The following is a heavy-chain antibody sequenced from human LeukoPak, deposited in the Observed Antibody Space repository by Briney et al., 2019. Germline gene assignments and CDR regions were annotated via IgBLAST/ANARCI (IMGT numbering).Heavy chain of an antibody. D-gene: IGHD6-13*01. CDR2: IFGGGSPS. CDR1: GFTFSSYT. CDR3: AKALEAAGGS. J-gene: IGHJ1*01. V-gene: IGHV3-23*01. Sequence: GGSLRLSCAASGFTFSSYTMSWVRQAPGKGLEWVSGIFGGGSPSYYADSVRGRFTVSRDNSKNIVYLEMSRLRVVDTAMYYCAKALEAAGGSWGQGTLVTVSS.